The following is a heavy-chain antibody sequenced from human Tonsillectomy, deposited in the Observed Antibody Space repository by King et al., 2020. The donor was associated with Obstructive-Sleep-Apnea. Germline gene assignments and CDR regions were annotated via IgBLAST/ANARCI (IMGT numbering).Heavy chain of an antibody. CDR3: AKDMGATIYYGMDV. V-gene: IGHV3-9*01. D-gene: IGHD1-26*01. CDR2: ITWNSGTI. CDR1: GFTFDDSA. Sequence: EVQLVESGGGLVHPGRSLRLSCAASGFTFDDSAMHWVRQAPGKGLEWVSGITWNSGTIGYADSVRGRFTISRDNAKNSLYLQMNSLRAEDTALYYCAKDMGATIYYGMDVWGQGTTVTVSS. J-gene: IGHJ6*02.